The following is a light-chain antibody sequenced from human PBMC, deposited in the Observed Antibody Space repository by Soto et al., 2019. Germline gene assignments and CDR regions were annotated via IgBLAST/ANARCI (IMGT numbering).Light chain of an antibody. CDR3: SSYTSSSTPFL. CDR1: SSDVGGYNY. Sequence: VLTQPASXSGSPGQSITISCXGTSSDVGGYNYVSWYQQHPGKAPKLMIYDVSNRPSGVSNRFSGSKSGNTASLTISGLQAEDEADYYCSSYTSSSTPFLFGTGTKLTVL. CDR2: DVS. V-gene: IGLV2-14*01. J-gene: IGLJ1*01.